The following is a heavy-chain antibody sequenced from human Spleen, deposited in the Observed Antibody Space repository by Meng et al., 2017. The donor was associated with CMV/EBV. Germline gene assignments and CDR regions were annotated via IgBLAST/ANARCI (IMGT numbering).Heavy chain of an antibody. J-gene: IGHJ6*02. D-gene: IGHD3-16*01. V-gene: IGHV1-69*02. CDR2: IIPILGIG. CDR3: ARVAYTTTTFEYYYGMKV. CDR1: GGTFSSYT. Sequence: SVKVSCKASGGTFSSYTITWMRQAPGQGLEWMGRIIPILGIGNYAQKFQGRVTITADTSTSTAYMELSSLTSEDTAVYYCARVAYTTTTFEYYYGMKVWGQGTAVTVSS.